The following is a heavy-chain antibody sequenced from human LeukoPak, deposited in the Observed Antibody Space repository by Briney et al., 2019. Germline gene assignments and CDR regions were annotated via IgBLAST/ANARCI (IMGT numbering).Heavy chain of an antibody. CDR1: GNTFSNYG. CDR2: ICGVKGYT. D-gene: IGHD6-19*01. Sequence: ASVKVSCKASGNTFSNYGINWVRQAPGQGLEWMGGICGVKGYTRYAQNLKGRVTITTDTSTNTPYMELKSLIADDTAVYYCARDQGYSSEWLDYWGQGTLVTVSS. CDR3: ARDQGYSSEWLDY. V-gene: IGHV1-18*01. J-gene: IGHJ4*02.